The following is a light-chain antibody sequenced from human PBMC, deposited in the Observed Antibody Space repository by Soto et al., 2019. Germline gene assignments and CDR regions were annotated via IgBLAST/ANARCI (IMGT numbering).Light chain of an antibody. CDR2: KDN. CDR3: AAWADNRNTWV. Sequence: QSVLTQPPSASGTPGQRVTISCSGSRSNIGSNYVSWYQQFTGTAPKLLIYKDNQRPSGVPDRSSGSKSGTSASLAISGLRSEDEADYYCAAWADNRNTWVFGGGTKLTAL. V-gene: IGLV1-47*01. J-gene: IGLJ3*02. CDR1: RSNIGSNY.